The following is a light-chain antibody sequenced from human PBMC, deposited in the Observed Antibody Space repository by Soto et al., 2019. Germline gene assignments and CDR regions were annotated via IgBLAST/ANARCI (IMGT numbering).Light chain of an antibody. CDR3: QSFDSSRFYV. CDR2: GNS. J-gene: IGLJ1*01. CDR1: SSNIGTDYD. V-gene: IGLV1-40*01. Sequence: QSVLTQPPSVSGAPGQRVTISCTGSSSNIGTDYDVHWYQQLPGSAPKLLIYGNSNRPSGVPDRFSGSKSGTSASLAITGLQAEDEADYYCQSFDSSRFYVFGTGTKVTV.